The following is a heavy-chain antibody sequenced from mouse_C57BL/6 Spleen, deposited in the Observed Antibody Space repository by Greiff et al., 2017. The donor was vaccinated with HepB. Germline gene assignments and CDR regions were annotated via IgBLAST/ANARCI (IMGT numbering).Heavy chain of an antibody. CDR1: GFTFSSYA. CDR3: ARDHGDYDDAMDY. D-gene: IGHD2-4*01. CDR2: ISDGGSYT. J-gene: IGHJ4*01. V-gene: IGHV5-4*01. Sequence: DVQLVESGGGLVKPGGSLKLSCAASGFTFSSYAMSWVRQTPEKRLEWVATISDGGSYTYYPDNVKGRFTISRDNAKNNLYLQMSHLKSEDTAMYYCARDHGDYDDAMDYWGQGTSVTVSS.